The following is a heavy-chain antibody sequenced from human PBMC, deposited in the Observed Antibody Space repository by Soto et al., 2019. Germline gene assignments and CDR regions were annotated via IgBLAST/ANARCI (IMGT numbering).Heavy chain of an antibody. CDR3: ASSVSTKTAPIDY. CDR1: GYTFTSYY. D-gene: IGHD4-17*01. Sequence: QVQLVQSGAEVKTPGASVTVSCKASGYTFTSYYLHWLRQARGQGLEWMGIITPSSGGTRFSQRFQDRVTMTRDTSTGTIYMDLRVLTFEDTAVYYCASSVSTKTAPIDYWGQGTLVTVSS. CDR2: ITPSSGGT. V-gene: IGHV1-46*01. J-gene: IGHJ4*02.